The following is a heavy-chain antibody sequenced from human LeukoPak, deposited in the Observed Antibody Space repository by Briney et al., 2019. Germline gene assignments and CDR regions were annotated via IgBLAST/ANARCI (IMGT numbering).Heavy chain of an antibody. CDR3: ARGRWAYYYYYGMDV. CDR1: RFTFSSYW. CDR2: INQNGNEK. J-gene: IGHJ6*02. Sequence: GGSLRLSCAASRFTFSSYWMNWVRQAPGKGLEWVANINQNGNEKYYVDSVKGRFTISRDNAKNSLYLQMSSLRSEDTAVYYCARGRWAYYYYYGMDVWGQGTTVTVSS. V-gene: IGHV3-7*03. D-gene: IGHD3-16*01.